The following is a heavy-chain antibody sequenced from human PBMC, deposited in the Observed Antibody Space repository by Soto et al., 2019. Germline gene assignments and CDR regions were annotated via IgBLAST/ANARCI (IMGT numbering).Heavy chain of an antibody. Sequence: PGGSLRLSCAASGFTFSSYAMRWVRQAPGKGLGWVSAISGSGGSTYYADSVKGRFTISRDNSKNTLYLQMNSLRAEDTAVYYCAKDRPLGYDFWSGYYYYYYYMDVWGKGT. J-gene: IGHJ6*03. D-gene: IGHD3-3*01. V-gene: IGHV3-23*01. CDR3: AKDRPLGYDFWSGYYYYYYYMDV. CDR1: GFTFSSYA. CDR2: ISGSGGST.